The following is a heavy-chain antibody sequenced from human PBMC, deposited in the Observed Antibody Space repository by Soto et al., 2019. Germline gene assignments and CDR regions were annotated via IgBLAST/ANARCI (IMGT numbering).Heavy chain of an antibody. V-gene: IGHV4-59*01. CDR2: IYYSGST. D-gene: IGHD3-10*01. Sequence: TSETLSLTCTVSGGSISSYYWSWIRQPPGKGLEWIGYIYYSGSTNYNPSLKNRVTISVDTSKNQFSLKLSSVTAADTAVYYCARDLGYGSGRYYYGMDVWGQGTTVTVSS. CDR3: ARDLGYGSGRYYYGMDV. CDR1: GGSISSYY. J-gene: IGHJ6*02.